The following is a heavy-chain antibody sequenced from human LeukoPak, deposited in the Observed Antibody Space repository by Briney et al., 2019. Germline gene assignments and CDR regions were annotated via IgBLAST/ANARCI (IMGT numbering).Heavy chain of an antibody. CDR1: GFTFSTYW. D-gene: IGHD3-9*01. Sequence: PGGSLRLSCAAPGFTFSTYWMHWVRQAPGKGLVWVPRIRPEGTTTAYADSVKGRFTISRDNAKNTLFLQMNSLSAEDTAVYYCARDLDWILFDYWGQGTLVTVPS. V-gene: IGHV3-74*03. CDR3: ARDLDWILFDY. CDR2: IRPEGTTT. J-gene: IGHJ4*02.